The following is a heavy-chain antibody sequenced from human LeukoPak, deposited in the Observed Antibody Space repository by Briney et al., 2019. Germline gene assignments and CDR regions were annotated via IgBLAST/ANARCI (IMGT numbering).Heavy chain of an antibody. CDR2: IYDRGST. V-gene: IGHV4-59*01. J-gene: IGHJ4*02. CDR1: GGSISSYY. Sequence: PSETLSLTCTVSGGSISSYYWSWIRQPPGKGLEWIGNIYDRGSTKYNPSLKSRVTISVDTSKNQFSLRLSSVTAADAAVYYCARGRTFDNWGQGTLVTVSS. CDR3: ARGRTFDN.